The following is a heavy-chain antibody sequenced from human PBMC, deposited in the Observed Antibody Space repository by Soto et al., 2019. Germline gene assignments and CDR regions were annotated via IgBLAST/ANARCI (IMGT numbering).Heavy chain of an antibody. D-gene: IGHD3-3*01. J-gene: IGHJ5*02. Sequence: GGSLRLSCAASGFTFSSYGMHWVRQAPGKGLEWVAVIWYDGSNKYYADSVKGRFTISRDNSKNTLYLQMNSLRAEDTAVYYCARSFYDFWSGYYRADWFDPWGQGTLVTVSS. V-gene: IGHV3-33*01. CDR2: IWYDGSNK. CDR1: GFTFSSYG. CDR3: ARSFYDFWSGYYRADWFDP.